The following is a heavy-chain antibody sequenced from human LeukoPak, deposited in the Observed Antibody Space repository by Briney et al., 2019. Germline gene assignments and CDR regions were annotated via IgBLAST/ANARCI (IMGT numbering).Heavy chain of an antibody. Sequence: SETLSLTCTVSGGSISSYYWSWIRQPPGKGLGWIGYIYTSGSTNYNPSLKSRVTISVDTSKNQFSLKLSSVTAADTAVYYCARHYKSAFDIWGQGTMVTVSS. CDR3: ARHYKSAFDI. V-gene: IGHV4-4*09. CDR2: IYTSGST. J-gene: IGHJ3*02. D-gene: IGHD3-10*01. CDR1: GGSISSYY.